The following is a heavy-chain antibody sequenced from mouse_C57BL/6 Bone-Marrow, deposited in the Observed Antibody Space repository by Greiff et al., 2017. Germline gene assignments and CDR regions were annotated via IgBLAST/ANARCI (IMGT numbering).Heavy chain of an antibody. CDR2: IHPNSGST. D-gene: IGHD2-1*01. V-gene: IGHV1-64*01. CDR3: ARNLSYYGNLRDY. J-gene: IGHJ2*01. Sequence: QVQLQQPGAELVKPGASVKLSCKASGYTFTSYWMHWVKQRPGQGLEWIGMIHPNSGSTNYNEKFKSKATLTVDKSSSTAYMQLSSLTSEDSAVYYCARNLSYYGNLRDYWGQGTTLTVSS. CDR1: GYTFTSYW.